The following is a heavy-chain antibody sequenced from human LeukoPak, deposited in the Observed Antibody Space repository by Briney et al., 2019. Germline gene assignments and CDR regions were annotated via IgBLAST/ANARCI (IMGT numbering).Heavy chain of an antibody. CDR3: ARDGDYYDSSGGEVWFDP. V-gene: IGHV3-48*04. J-gene: IGHJ5*02. Sequence: GRSLRLSCAASGITFSSYGMHWVRQAPGKGLEWVSYISSSSSTIYYADSVKGRFTISRDNAKNSLYLQMNSLRAEDTAVYYCARDGDYYDSSGGEVWFDPWGQGTLVTVSS. CDR2: ISSSSSTI. D-gene: IGHD3-22*01. CDR1: GITFSSYG.